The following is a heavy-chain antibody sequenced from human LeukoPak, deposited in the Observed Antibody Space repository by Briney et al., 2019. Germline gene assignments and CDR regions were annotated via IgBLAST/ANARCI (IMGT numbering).Heavy chain of an antibody. D-gene: IGHD4-23*01. CDR3: ATRRVVTPEWYFDY. Sequence: GGSLRLSCAASGFTLSDYYMSWIRQAPGKGLEWVSYISSSSSYTNYADSVKGRFTISRDNAKNSLYLQMNSLRAEDTAVYYCATRRVVTPEWYFDYWGQGTLVTVSS. V-gene: IGHV3-11*06. CDR2: ISSSSSYT. J-gene: IGHJ4*02. CDR1: GFTLSDYY.